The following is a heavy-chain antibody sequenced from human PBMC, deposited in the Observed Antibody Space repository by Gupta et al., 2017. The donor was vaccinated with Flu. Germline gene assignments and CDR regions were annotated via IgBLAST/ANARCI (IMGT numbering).Heavy chain of an antibody. CDR3: VRDRNWFDP. J-gene: IGHJ5*02. CDR1: GYTFTGNY. CDR2: INPNNGDT. Sequence: VSCKASGYTFTGNYFHWVRQAPKQGLEWMGWINPNNGDTKYAQKFQGRVTMTWDTSITTVYMDLSRLRSDDTAVYYCVRDRNWFDPWGQGTQVSVSS. V-gene: IGHV1-2*02.